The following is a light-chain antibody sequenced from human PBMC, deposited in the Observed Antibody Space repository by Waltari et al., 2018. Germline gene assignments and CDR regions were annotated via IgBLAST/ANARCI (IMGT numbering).Light chain of an antibody. J-gene: IGLJ1*01. CDR1: NIGRKS. CDR3: QVWDSSSDQYV. CDR2: DDN. V-gene: IGLV3-21*02. Sequence: SYVVTQPPSVSVAPGQTARITCGGDNIGRKSVHWDQQEPGRAPVLVVYDDNDRPAGIPERFPGSNSGNKATLTGSRVEAGDEADYYCQVWDSSSDQYVFGTGSKVTVL.